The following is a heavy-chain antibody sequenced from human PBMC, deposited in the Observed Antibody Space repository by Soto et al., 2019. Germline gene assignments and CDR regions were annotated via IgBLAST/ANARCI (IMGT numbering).Heavy chain of an antibody. CDR1: CGSIGSRNG. V-gene: IGHV4-4*02. CDR3: SRSIVVVPAAIPTRGYVDY. Sequence: SETLSHTWAVACGSIGSRNGWSLVRQPPGKGLEWFGEIYHSGSTNYNPSLKSRVTISVDTSKNQFSLKLSSVTAADTAVYYCSRSIVVVPAAIPTRGYVDYWGQGTLVTVSS. J-gene: IGHJ4*02. CDR2: IYHSGST. D-gene: IGHD2-2*01.